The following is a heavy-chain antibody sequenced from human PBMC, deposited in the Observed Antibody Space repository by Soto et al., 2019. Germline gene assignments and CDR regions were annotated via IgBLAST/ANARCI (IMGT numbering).Heavy chain of an antibody. D-gene: IGHD3-9*01. CDR1: GFTFSSYA. V-gene: IGHV3-23*01. CDR2: ISGSGGST. CDR3: AKRRSYDILTGYPSL. Sequence: GGSLRLSCAASGFTFSSYAMSWVRQAPGKGLEWVSAISGSGGSTYYADSVKGRFTISRNNSKNTLYLQMNSLRAEDTAVYYCAKRRSYDILTGYPSLWGQGTLVTVSS. J-gene: IGHJ4*02.